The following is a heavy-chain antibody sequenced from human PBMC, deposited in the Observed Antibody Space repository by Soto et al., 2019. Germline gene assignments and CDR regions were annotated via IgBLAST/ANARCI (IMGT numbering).Heavy chain of an antibody. J-gene: IGHJ4*02. Sequence: QVQLQESGPGLVKASGTLSLTCAVSGVSITSNDWWTWVRQPPGKVLEWIGEIYHGGSTNYNSSLKGQVTISVDNSKSQFSLRLTSVTAADTAVYYCATRDVTEVHYWGQGIQVTVSS. D-gene: IGHD4-4*01. CDR3: ATRDVTEVHY. CDR2: IYHGGST. V-gene: IGHV4-4*02. CDR1: GVSITSNDW.